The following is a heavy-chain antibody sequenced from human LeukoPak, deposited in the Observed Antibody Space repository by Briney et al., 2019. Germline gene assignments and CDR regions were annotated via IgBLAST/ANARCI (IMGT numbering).Heavy chain of an antibody. CDR1: GGSISSSSYY. J-gene: IGHJ4*02. V-gene: IGHV4-61*02. CDR2: TDTSGST. CDR3: ARVSGSSWAYDY. D-gene: IGHD6-13*01. Sequence: SETLSLTCTVSGGSISSSSYYWSWIRQPAGKGLEWIGRTDTSGSTNYNPSLKSRVTISVDTSKNQFSLKLSSVTAADTAVYYCARVSGSSWAYDYWGQGTLVTVSS.